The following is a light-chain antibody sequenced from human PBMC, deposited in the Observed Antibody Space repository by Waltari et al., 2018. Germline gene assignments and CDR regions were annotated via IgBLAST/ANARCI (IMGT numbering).Light chain of an antibody. CDR1: QSVNRA. J-gene: IGKJ5*01. Sequence: EIVLTQSPATLSLSPGERVTLSCRASQSVNRALAWYQQKPGQAPRLLIYDASNRATGIPARFSGSGSGTDFTLTISSLEAEDFGVYYCQLRSNWRITFCQGTRLEIK. CDR3: QLRSNWRIT. V-gene: IGKV3-11*01. CDR2: DAS.